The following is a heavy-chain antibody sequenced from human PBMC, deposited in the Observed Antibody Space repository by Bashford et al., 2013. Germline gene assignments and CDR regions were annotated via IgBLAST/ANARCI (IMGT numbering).Heavy chain of an antibody. CDR3: ARDTRREWFVELLAIDTALFDY. Sequence: SVKVSCKASGVTFSIYVISWVRQAPGQGLEWMGGIIPIFGTANYTQKFQGRVTITADESTRTACMELSSLRSEDTAVYYCARDTRREWFVELLAIDTALFDYWGQGTLVTVSS. CDR2: IIPIFGTA. CDR1: GVTFSIYV. J-gene: IGHJ4*02. D-gene: IGHD3-10*01. V-gene: IGHV1-69*13.